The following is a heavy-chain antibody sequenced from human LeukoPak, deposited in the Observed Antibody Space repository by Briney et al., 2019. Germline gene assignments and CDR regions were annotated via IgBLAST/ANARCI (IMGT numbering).Heavy chain of an antibody. D-gene: IGHD1-7*01. V-gene: IGHV3-33*01. CDR2: IWYDGSNK. Sequence: GGSLRLSCAASGFTFSSYGMHWVRQAPGKGLEWVAVIWYDGSNKYYADSVKGRFTISRDNSKNTLYPQMNSLRAEDTAVYYCARRRRVTGTTPTYYYYYMDVWGKGTTVTVSS. CDR1: GFTFSSYG. J-gene: IGHJ6*03. CDR3: ARRRRVTGTTPTYYYYYMDV.